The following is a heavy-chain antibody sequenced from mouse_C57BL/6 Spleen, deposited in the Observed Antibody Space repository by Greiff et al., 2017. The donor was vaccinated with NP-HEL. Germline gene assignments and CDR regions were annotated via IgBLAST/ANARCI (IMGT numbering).Heavy chain of an antibody. CDR1: GYTFTSYW. D-gene: IGHD3-1*01. CDR3: ARDLSVDY. Sequence: QVQLQQSGAELVRPGTSVKLSCKASGYTFTSYWMHWVKQRPGQGLEWIGVIDPSDSYTNYNQKFKGKATLTVDTSSSTAYMQLSSLTSEDSAVYYCARDLSVDYWGQGTSVTVSS. CDR2: IDPSDSYT. J-gene: IGHJ4*01. V-gene: IGHV1-59*01.